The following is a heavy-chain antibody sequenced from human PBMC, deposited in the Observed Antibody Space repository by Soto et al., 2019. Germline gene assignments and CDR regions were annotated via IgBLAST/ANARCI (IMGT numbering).Heavy chain of an antibody. CDR2: IDTSGNT. CDR3: ARYSNNWFQTEGMDV. V-gene: IGHV4-4*07. D-gene: IGHD6-13*01. CDR1: VDSITTYY. Sequence: SETLSLTXTVSVDSITTYYWSWIRQPAGKGLEWIGRIDTSGNTNYNPSLKSRVTMPVDTSKKQFSLKLTSVTAADTAVYYCARYSNNWFQTEGMDVWGQGTTVTVSS. J-gene: IGHJ6*02.